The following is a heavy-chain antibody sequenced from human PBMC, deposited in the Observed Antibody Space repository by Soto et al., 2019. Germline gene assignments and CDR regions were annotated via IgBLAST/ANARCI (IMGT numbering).Heavy chain of an antibody. J-gene: IGHJ4*02. V-gene: IGHV1-18*01. CDR2: ISAYNGNT. CDR3: ARDQGGSYYY. D-gene: IGHD1-26*01. Sequence: ASVKVSCKASGFTFTSYAMHWVRQAPGQRLEWMGWISAYNGNTNYAQKLQGRVTMTTDTSTSTAYMELRSLRSDDTAVYYCARDQGGSYYYWGQGTLVTAPQ. CDR1: GFTFTSYA.